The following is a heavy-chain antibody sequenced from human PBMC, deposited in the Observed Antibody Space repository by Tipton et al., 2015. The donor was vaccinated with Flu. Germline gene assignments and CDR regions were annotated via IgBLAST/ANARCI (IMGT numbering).Heavy chain of an antibody. CDR3: AKDPDSSAYKVGYFQP. J-gene: IGHJ1*01. D-gene: IGHD6-19*01. V-gene: IGHV3-23*01. CDR1: GLTFSNYD. Sequence: SLRLSCAASGLTFSNYDMSWVRQASGKGLEWVSGISGSGDTTYYADSVKGRFSISRDNSKNTLYLQMSSLRTEDTAMYFCAKDPDSSAYKVGYFQPWGQGPLVPVSS. CDR2: ISGSGDTT.